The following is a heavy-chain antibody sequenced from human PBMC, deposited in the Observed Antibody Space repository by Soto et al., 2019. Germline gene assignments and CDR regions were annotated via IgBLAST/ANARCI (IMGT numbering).Heavy chain of an antibody. CDR3: ARWYLSPNYFVY. Sequence: QVQLQESGPGLVKPSQTLSLTCTVSGGSISSGDYYWSWIRQPPGKGLEWIGYIYYTGSTYYNPSLKSRVTIAVDTSKTQFSLKLSSVTAADTDVYYCARWYLSPNYFVYWCQGPLVTFSS. CDR2: IYYTGST. D-gene: IGHD2-15*01. V-gene: IGHV4-30-4*01. CDR1: GGSISSGDYY. J-gene: IGHJ4*02.